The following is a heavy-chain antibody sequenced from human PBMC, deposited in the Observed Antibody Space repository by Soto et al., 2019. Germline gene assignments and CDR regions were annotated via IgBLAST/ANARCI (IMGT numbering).Heavy chain of an antibody. CDR1: GFSLTSPGMC. D-gene: IGHD1-20*01. J-gene: IGHJ6*02. CDR2: IERDDDDK. Sequence: ESGPTLVNPTETLTLTCTFSGFSLTSPGMCVSWIRQSPGKALEWLALIERDDDDKYYSTSLKTRLTISKDTRKNQVVLTMANTEPADTATYYCARSIRGPRRFNGMDVWGQGTTVTVSS. CDR3: ARSIRGPRRFNGMDV. V-gene: IGHV2-70*13.